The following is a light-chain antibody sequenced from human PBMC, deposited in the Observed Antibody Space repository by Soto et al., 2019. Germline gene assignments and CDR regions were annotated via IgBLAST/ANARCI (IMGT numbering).Light chain of an antibody. V-gene: IGKV1-9*01. CDR3: QHYNSYSEA. CDR1: QDISSY. Sequence: DVQLTQSPSFLSASVGDRLTITCRASQDISSYLAWYQQKPGKVPKLLIHSASTLHSGVPLRFSGSGSGTEFTLTISSLQPDDFATYYCQHYNSYSEAFGQGTKVDIK. J-gene: IGKJ1*01. CDR2: SAS.